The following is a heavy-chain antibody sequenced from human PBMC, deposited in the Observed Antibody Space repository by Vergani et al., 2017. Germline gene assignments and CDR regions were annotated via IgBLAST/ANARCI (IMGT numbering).Heavy chain of an antibody. CDR1: GGSISSSSYY. Sequence: QLQLQESGPGLVKPSETLPLTCTVSGGSISSSSYYWGRIRQPPGKGLEWIGSLYYSGSTYYNPSLKSRVTISVDTSKNQFSLQLSCVTAADTAVYYCARTVTAMSRYYVDYWGQGTRVTVSS. CDR2: LYYSGST. J-gene: IGHJ4*02. D-gene: IGHD5-18*01. V-gene: IGHV4-39*07. CDR3: ARTVTAMSRYYVDY.